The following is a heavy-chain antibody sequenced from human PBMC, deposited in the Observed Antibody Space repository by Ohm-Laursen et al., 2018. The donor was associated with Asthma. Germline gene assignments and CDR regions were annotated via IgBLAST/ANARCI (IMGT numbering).Heavy chain of an antibody. CDR3: ARVRFYGSGAYFETFDP. CDR2: IYYSGST. CDR1: GGSISSGGYY. D-gene: IGHD3-22*01. J-gene: IGHJ5*02. V-gene: IGHV4-31*02. Sequence: QTLSLTWTVSGGSISSGGYYWSWIRQHPGKGLEWIGYIYYSGSTYYNPSLKSRVTISVDTSKNQFSLRLSSVTAADTAVYYCARVRFYGSGAYFETFDPWGPGTLVTVSS.